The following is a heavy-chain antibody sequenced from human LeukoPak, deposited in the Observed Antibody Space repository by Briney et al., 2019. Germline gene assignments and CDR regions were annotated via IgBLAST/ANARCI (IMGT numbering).Heavy chain of an antibody. Sequence: SETLSLTCTVSGGSISSGDYYWSWIRQPPGKGLEWIGYIYYSGSTYYNPSLKSRVTISVDTSKNQFSLKLGSVTAADTAVYYCARGEPTYFDYWGQGTLVTVSS. J-gene: IGHJ4*02. V-gene: IGHV4-30-4*01. CDR3: ARGEPTYFDY. D-gene: IGHD1-14*01. CDR2: IYYSGST. CDR1: GGSISSGDYY.